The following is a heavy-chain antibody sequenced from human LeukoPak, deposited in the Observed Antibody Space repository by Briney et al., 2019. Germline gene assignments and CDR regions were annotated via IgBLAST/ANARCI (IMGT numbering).Heavy chain of an antibody. Sequence: PSETLSLTCAVSGYSISSGYYWGWIRQPPGKGLEWIGSIYHSGSTYYNPSLKSRVTISVDTSKNQFSLKLSSVTAADTAVYYCASYCRRWEYFGHRGQGNLVTVSS. J-gene: IGHJ4*03. CDR3: ASYCRRWEYFGH. D-gene: IGHD1-26*01. V-gene: IGHV4-38-2*01. CDR1: GYSISSGYY. CDR2: IYHSGST.